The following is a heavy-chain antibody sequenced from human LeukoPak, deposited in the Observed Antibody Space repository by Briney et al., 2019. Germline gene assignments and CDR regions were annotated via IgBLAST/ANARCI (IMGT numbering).Heavy chain of an antibody. D-gene: IGHD6-13*01. Sequence: SETLSLTCTVSGGSISSYYWSWIRQPPGKGLEWIGYIYFSGTTNYNPSLKSRVTISVDTSKNQFSLKLSSVTAADTAVYYCARGVYIAAAQYAYWGQGTLVTVSS. CDR2: IYFSGTT. V-gene: IGHV4-59*01. CDR1: GGSISSYY. CDR3: ARGVYIAAAQYAY. J-gene: IGHJ4*02.